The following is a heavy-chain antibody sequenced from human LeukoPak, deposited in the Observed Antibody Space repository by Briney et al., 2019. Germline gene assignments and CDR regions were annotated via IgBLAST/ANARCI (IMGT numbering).Heavy chain of an antibody. J-gene: IGHJ5*02. CDR3: TTDQYGSSWRLYNWFNP. CDR1: GFTFSNAW. V-gene: IGHV3-15*01. CDR2: IKSKTDGGTT. D-gene: IGHD6-13*01. Sequence: KPGGSLRLSCAASGFTFSNAWMSWVRQAPGKGLEWVGRIKSKTDGGTTDYAAPVKGRFTISRDDSKNTLNLQMNSLKTEDTAVYYCTTDQYGSSWRLYNWFNPWGQGTLVTVSS.